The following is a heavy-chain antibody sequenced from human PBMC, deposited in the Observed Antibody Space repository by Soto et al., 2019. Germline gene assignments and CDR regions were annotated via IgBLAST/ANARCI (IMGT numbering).Heavy chain of an antibody. J-gene: IGHJ4*02. CDR3: ARGEGRGPYYFDY. CDR1: GGTFSSYA. CDR2: VMPIFGTA. D-gene: IGHD3-10*01. V-gene: IGHV1-69*01. Sequence: QVQLVQSGAEVKKRGSSVKVSCKASGGTFSSYAISWVRQAPGQGVEWMGGVMPIFGTANYAQKFQGRVTITADESTSTAYMELSSLRSEDTAVYYYARGEGRGPYYFDYWGQGPLVTVSS.